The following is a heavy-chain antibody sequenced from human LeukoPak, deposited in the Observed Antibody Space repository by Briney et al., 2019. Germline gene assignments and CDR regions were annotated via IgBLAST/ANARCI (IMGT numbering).Heavy chain of an antibody. CDR2: ISGSGGRT. D-gene: IGHD3-22*01. Sequence: GGSLRLSCAASGFTFSSYAMSWVRQAPGEGLEWVSAISGSGGRTYYADSVKGRFTISRDNSKNTLYLQMNSLRAEDTAVYYCAKGDFYDSSGYPYFDYWGQGTLVTVSS. V-gene: IGHV3-23*01. J-gene: IGHJ4*02. CDR3: AKGDFYDSSGYPYFDY. CDR1: GFTFSSYA.